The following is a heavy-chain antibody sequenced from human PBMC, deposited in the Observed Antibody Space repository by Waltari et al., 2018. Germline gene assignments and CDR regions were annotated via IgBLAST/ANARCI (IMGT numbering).Heavy chain of an antibody. D-gene: IGHD3-9*01. CDR1: GAPTEDGLCY. Sequence: QVQLQESGPGLVEPSQTLSLTCTVPGAPTEDGLCYWTWIRQPAGKGREGVGRTYANGGPDYNPSLKSRLTISVQRAKNQFTLHLASVTASDTAVYYCARVTTAYPPGGLYVDSWGQGTQVTVSS. V-gene: IGHV4-61*02. CDR2: TYANGGP. CDR3: ARVTTAYPPGGLYVDS. J-gene: IGHJ4*02.